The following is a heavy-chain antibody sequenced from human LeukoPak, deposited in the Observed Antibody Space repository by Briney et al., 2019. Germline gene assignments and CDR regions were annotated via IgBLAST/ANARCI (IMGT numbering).Heavy chain of an antibody. Sequence: PSETLSLTCAVYGGSFSGYHWSWIRQPPGKGLEWIGEINHSGSTNHNPSLKSRVTISVDTSKNQFSLKLSSVTAADTAVYYCARGGYCSSTSCFAPSLYNWFDPWGQGTLVTVSS. V-gene: IGHV4-34*01. CDR2: INHSGST. D-gene: IGHD2-2*01. CDR3: ARGGYCSSTSCFAPSLYNWFDP. CDR1: GGSFSGYH. J-gene: IGHJ5*02.